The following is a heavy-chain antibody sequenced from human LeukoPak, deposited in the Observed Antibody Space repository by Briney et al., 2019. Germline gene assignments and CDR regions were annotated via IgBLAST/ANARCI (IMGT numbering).Heavy chain of an antibody. CDR3: ARDEIYYGSGSLGVDY. CDR2: IWYDGSNK. J-gene: IGHJ4*02. CDR1: GFTFSSYD. Sequence: GGSLRLSCAASGFTFSSYDMHWVRQAPGKGLEWVAVIWYDGSNKYYADSVKGRFTISRDNSKNTLYLQMNSLRAEDTAVYYCARDEIYYGSGSLGVDYWGQGTLVTVSS. D-gene: IGHD3-10*01. V-gene: IGHV3-33*01.